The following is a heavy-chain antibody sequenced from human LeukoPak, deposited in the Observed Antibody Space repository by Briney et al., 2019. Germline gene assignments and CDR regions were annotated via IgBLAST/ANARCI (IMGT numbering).Heavy chain of an antibody. J-gene: IGHJ4*02. D-gene: IGHD3-16*01. CDR2: ISGSGGST. CDR3: AKGGGGVLAS. CDR1: GFTFSNYN. V-gene: IGHV3-23*01. Sequence: GGSLRLSCAASGFTFSNYNMNWVRQAPGKGLEWVSSISGSGGSTYYADSVKGRFTISRDNSRNTLFLQMNSLKADDTAVYYCAKGGGGVLASWGQGTLVTVSS.